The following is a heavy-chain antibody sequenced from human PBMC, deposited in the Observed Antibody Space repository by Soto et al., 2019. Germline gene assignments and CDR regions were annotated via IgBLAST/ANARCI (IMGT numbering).Heavy chain of an antibody. V-gene: IGHV1-18*01. J-gene: IGHJ4*02. Sequence: QVQLVQSGAEVKNPGASVKVSCKTSGYTFTKYGVGWVRQAPGQGLEWMGWISGSSGNANYAEKVQGRITLTPDTCTSTAYIELRRIRSDDTAVYYCAREMAGLGGEYDYWGQGTLVTVSS. CDR2: ISGSSGNA. CDR3: AREMAGLGGEYDY. CDR1: GYTFTKYG. D-gene: IGHD3-16*01.